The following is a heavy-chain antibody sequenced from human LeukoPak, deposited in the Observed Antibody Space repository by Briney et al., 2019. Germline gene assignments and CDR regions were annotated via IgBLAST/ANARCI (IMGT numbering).Heavy chain of an antibody. D-gene: IGHD3-10*01. CDR2: IIPIFGTA. V-gene: IGHV1-69*13. CDR1: GGTFSSYA. J-gene: IGHJ3*02. CDR3: ARDKAHGGQGGAFDI. Sequence: SVKVSCKASGGTFSSYAISWVRQAPGQGLEWMGGIIPIFGTASYAQKFQGRVTITADESTSTAYMELSSLRSEDTAVYYCARDKAHGGQGGAFDIWGQGTMVTVSS.